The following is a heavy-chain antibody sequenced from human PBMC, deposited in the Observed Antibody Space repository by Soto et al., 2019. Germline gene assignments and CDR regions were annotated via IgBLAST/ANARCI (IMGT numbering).Heavy chain of an antibody. CDR2: IIPILGIA. V-gene: IGHV1-69*02. CDR1: GGTFSSYT. CDR3: ARGIAVAGTIFAY. J-gene: IGHJ4*02. D-gene: IGHD6-19*01. Sequence: GASVKVSCKASGGTFSSYTISWVRQAPGQGLEWMGRIIPILGIANYAQKFQGRVTMTRDTSTSTVYMELSSLRSEDTAVYYCARGIAVAGTIFAYSGQGTLVTVAS.